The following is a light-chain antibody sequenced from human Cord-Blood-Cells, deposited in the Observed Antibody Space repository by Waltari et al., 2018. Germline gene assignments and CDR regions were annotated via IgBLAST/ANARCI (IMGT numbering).Light chain of an antibody. CDR2: GNS. CDR3: RSYDSSLSGSV. V-gene: IGLV1-40*01. Sequence: QSVLPQPPPVSGPAGQMVTISTPGSSSHTGGGYDAHSYQQLPGPAPKLLIYGNSNRPSGVPDRFSGSKSGTSASLAITGLQAEDEADYYCRSYDSSLSGSVFGTGTKVTVL. J-gene: IGLJ1*01. CDR1: SSHTGGGYD.